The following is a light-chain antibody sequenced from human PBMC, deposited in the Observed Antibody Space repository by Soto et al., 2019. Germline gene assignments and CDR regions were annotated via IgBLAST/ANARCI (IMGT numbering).Light chain of an antibody. V-gene: IGLV2-23*02. Sequence: QSALTQPASVSGSPGQSITISCTGTISNVGSYNLVSWYQQHPGKAPKLIIYEVNKRPSGVSNHFSGSKSGNTASLTISGLQTEDEADYYCYSYEGGRVFGGGTKLTVL. CDR3: YSYEGGRV. J-gene: IGLJ3*02. CDR2: EVN. CDR1: ISNVGSYNL.